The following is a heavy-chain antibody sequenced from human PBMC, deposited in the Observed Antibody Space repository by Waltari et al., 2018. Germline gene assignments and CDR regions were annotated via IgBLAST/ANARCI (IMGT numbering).Heavy chain of an antibody. J-gene: IGHJ6*03. CDR2: INPNASP. V-gene: IGHV4-34*01. CDR1: GGSFSGYY. CDR3: ARGWLQVAPPYYYYMDV. Sequence: QVQLLQWGAGLLKPSETLSLTCAVYGGSFSGYYWSWLRQLPGKGLEWLVEINPNASPDYNPSLKSRATMSIETSKNQFSLKLDSVTAADTGVYYCARGWLQVAPPYYYYMDVWDRGTAVTVSS. D-gene: IGHD6-19*01.